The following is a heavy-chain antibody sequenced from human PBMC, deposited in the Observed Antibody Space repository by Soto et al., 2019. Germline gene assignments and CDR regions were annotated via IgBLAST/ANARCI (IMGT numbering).Heavy chain of an antibody. D-gene: IGHD3-22*01. CDR2: ISYDGSNK. Sequence: QVQLVESGGGVVQPGRSLRLSCAASGFTFSYYAMHWVRQAPGKGLEWVAVISYDGSNKYYADSVKGRFTISRDNSKNTLILQMNSLRAEDTAVFYCARPYADSSASSTRYFDLWGRGTLVTVSS. CDR1: GFTFSYYA. J-gene: IGHJ2*01. CDR3: ARPYADSSASSTRYFDL. V-gene: IGHV3-30-3*01.